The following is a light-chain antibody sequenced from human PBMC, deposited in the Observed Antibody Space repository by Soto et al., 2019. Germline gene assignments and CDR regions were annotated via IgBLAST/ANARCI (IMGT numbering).Light chain of an antibody. Sequence: EIVLTQSPGTLSLSPGERATLSCRASQSVSSSFLAWYQQKPGQAPRLLIYGASNRATGIPDRFSGSGSGTDFTLTISSLEPDDFAVYYCQQYVTSPWAFGQGTKVDIK. CDR1: QSVSSSF. V-gene: IGKV3-20*01. CDR3: QQYVTSPWA. J-gene: IGKJ1*01. CDR2: GAS.